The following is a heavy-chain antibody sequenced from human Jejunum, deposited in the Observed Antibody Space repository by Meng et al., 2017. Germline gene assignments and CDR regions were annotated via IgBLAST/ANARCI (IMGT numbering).Heavy chain of an antibody. CDR1: GYTFTNYY. D-gene: IGHD3-16*01. Sequence: QVRLVQSGSELKKPGASVKVSCKASGYTFTNYYMHWVRQAPGQGLEWMGIINTSVGYTSHAQKFQGRVTMTRDTSTSTVHMEVSSLRSADTAVYYCARASRVLGGFDYWGQGTLVTVSS. V-gene: IGHV1-46*01. J-gene: IGHJ4*02. CDR3: ARASRVLGGFDY. CDR2: INTSVGYT.